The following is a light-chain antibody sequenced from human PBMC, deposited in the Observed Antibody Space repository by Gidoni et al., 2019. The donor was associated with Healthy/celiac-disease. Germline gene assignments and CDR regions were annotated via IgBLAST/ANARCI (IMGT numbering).Light chain of an antibody. J-gene: IGKJ1*01. CDR1: ESISSL. Sequence: DTQMTQSPSTLSASVRDRVTTTRRARESISSLLVWYQKKPGKAPKLLIYDASSLESGVTSRFSGSGSGTEFTLTIHSLQPDDFASYYCQQYNIYSTTFGQGTKVEIK. V-gene: IGKV1-5*01. CDR3: QQYNIYSTT. CDR2: DAS.